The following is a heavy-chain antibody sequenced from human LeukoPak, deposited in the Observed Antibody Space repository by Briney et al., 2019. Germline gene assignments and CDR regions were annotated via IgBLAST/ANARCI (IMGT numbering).Heavy chain of an antibody. Sequence: GASVKVSCKASGYTFINYAINWGRQTPGQGLEWVGWINAVNGNTKYSPKFQGRVSITRDTSASTAYMELSSLTSEDTAVYYCARGPRAAADDYWGQGTLVTVSS. CDR3: ARGPRAAADDY. D-gene: IGHD6-13*01. CDR1: GYTFINYA. CDR2: INAVNGNT. J-gene: IGHJ4*02. V-gene: IGHV1-3*01.